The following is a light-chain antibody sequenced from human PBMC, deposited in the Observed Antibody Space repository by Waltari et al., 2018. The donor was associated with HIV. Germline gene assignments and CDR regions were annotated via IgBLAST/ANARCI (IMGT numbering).Light chain of an antibody. CDR2: ANT. CDR1: SSNIGAGHG. V-gene: IGLV1-40*01. CDR3: QSYDSGLSGSV. Sequence: QSVLTQPPSVSGAPGQRVTISCTGSSSNIGAGHGVHWYQTLPGTAPKLLSDANTNRASGVPGRFSGSKFGPSASLAIPGLQAEDEANYYCQSYDSGLSGSVFGGGTKLTVL. J-gene: IGLJ2*01.